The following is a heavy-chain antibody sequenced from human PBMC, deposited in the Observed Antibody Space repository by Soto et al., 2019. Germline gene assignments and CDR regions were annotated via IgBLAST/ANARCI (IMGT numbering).Heavy chain of an antibody. CDR1: GGSFSGYY. CDR2: INHSGST. J-gene: IGHJ4*02. D-gene: IGHD3-3*01. V-gene: IGHV4-34*01. CDR3: ARGYYDFWSGYYPFDY. Sequence: SETLSLTCAVYGGSFSGYYWSWIRQPPGKGLEWIGEINHSGSTNYNPSLKSRVTISVDTSKNQFSLKLSSVTAADTAVYYCARGYYDFWSGYYPFDYWGQGTLVTVSS.